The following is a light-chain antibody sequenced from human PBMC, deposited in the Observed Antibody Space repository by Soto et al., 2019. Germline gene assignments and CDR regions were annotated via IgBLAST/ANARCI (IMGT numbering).Light chain of an antibody. V-gene: IGLV2-8*01. CDR3: SSFAGSNNFPYV. CDR2: EVS. CDR1: YSDVGGYNR. Sequence: QSALTQPASVSGSPGQSITISCTGTYSDVGGYNRVSWYQHHPGKAPKMLIFEVSTRPSGISDRFSGSKSGDTASLTISGLQAEDEADYYCSSFAGSNNFPYVFGTGTKLTVL. J-gene: IGLJ1*01.